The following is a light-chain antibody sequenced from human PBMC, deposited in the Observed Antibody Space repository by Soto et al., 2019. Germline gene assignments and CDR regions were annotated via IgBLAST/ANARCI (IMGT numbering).Light chain of an antibody. CDR3: QQANSFPHT. CDR2: AAS. J-gene: IGKJ4*01. CDR1: QSVSSSY. V-gene: IGKV3-20*01. Sequence: IVLTQSPGTLSLSPWERATLSCRASQSVSSSYLAWYQQKPGQAPRPLIYAASSRATGIPDRFSGSGSGTDFTLTISSLQPEDFATYYCQQANSFPHTFGGGTKVDIK.